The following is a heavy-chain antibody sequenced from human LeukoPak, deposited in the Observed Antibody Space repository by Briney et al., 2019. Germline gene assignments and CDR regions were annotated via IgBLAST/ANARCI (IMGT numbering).Heavy chain of an antibody. CDR3: VKEGGSSWYYLDY. J-gene: IGHJ4*02. V-gene: IGHV3-23*01. D-gene: IGHD6-13*01. CDR1: GFTFSSYA. CDR2: ISGSGADT. Sequence: GGSLRLSCGASGFTFSSYAMSWVRQAPGKGLEWVSVISGSGADTYYADSVKGRFTISRDNSKNTLYLQVNSLRAEDTAVYYCVKEGGSSWYYLDYWGQGTLVTASS.